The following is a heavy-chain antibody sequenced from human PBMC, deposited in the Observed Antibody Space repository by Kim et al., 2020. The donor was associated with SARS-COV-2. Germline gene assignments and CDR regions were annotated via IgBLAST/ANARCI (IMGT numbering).Heavy chain of an antibody. V-gene: IGHV3-23*01. D-gene: IGHD6-19*01. CDR3: AKESYVAGIYYYYYGMDV. CDR1: GFTFSSYA. J-gene: IGHJ6*02. CDR2: ISGSGGST. Sequence: GGSLRLSCAASGFTFSSYAMSWVRQAPGKGLEWVSAISGSGGSTYYADSVKGRFTISRDNSKNTLYLQMNSLRAEDTAVYYCAKESYVAGIYYYYYGMDVWGQGTTVTVSS.